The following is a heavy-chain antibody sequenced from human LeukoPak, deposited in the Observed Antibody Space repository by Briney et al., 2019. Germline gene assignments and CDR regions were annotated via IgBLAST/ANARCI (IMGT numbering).Heavy chain of an antibody. Sequence: SETLSLTCTVSGGSISSYYWSWIRQPPGKGLEWIGYIYYSGSTNYNPSLKSRVTISVDSSKNQFSLKLSSVTAADTAVYYCARQGSSSWYYFDYWGQGTLVTVSS. CDR2: IYYSGST. J-gene: IGHJ4*02. D-gene: IGHD6-13*01. CDR1: GGSISSYY. CDR3: ARQGSSSWYYFDY. V-gene: IGHV4-59*08.